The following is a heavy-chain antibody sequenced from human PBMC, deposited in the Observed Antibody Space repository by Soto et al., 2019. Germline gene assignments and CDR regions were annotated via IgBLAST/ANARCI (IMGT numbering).Heavy chain of an antibody. CDR2: IGGSGAST. V-gene: IGHV3-23*01. D-gene: IGHD3-22*01. CDR1: GFTFSTYT. Sequence: PGGSLRLSCAASGFTFSTYTMTWVRQAPGKGLEWVSAIGGSGASTHYADSVKGRFTISRDNSKNTLFLQMNSLRAEDTAVYYCAKKKYYDSTAYPFDYWGQGTLVTVSS. CDR3: AKKKYYDSTAYPFDY. J-gene: IGHJ4*02.